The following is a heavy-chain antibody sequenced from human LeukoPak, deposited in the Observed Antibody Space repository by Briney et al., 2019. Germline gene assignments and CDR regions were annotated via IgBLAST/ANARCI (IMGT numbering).Heavy chain of an antibody. J-gene: IGHJ4*02. V-gene: IGHV4-34*01. CDR3: ARQQWLRVWDY. D-gene: IGHD6-19*01. CDR2: INHSGST. CDR1: GGSFSGYY. Sequence: SETLSLTCAVYGGSFSGYYWSWIRQPPGKGLEWTGEINHSGSTNYNPSLKSRVTISVDTSKNQFSLKLSSVTAADTAVYYCARQQWLRVWDYWGQGTLVTVSS.